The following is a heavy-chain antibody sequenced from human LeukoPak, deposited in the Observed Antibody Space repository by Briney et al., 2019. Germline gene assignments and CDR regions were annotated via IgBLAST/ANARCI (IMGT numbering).Heavy chain of an antibody. CDR1: GGSISSSSYY. V-gene: IGHV4-39*01. D-gene: IGHD3-10*01. Sequence: SETLSLTCTVSGGSISSSSYYWGWIRQPPGKGLEWIGSIYYSGSTYYNPSLKSRVTISVDTSKNQFSLKLRSVIAAGTTVYYCARRYYYGSGSFDPWGQGTLVTVSS. CDR3: ARRYYYGSGSFDP. J-gene: IGHJ5*02. CDR2: IYYSGST.